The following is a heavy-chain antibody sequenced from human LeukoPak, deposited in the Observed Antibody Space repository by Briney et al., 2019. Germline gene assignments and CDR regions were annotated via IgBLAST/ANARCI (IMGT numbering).Heavy chain of an antibody. J-gene: IGHJ5*02. CDR1: GGSISSYY. Sequence: ASETLSLTCTVSGGSISSYYWSWIRQPPGKGLEWIGYIYYSGSTNYNPSLKSRVTMSVDTSKNQFSLKLSSVTAADTAVYYCARDRVDYYDSSGYYYVGGFDPWGQGTLVTVSS. D-gene: IGHD3-22*01. V-gene: IGHV4-59*01. CDR3: ARDRVDYYDSSGYYYVGGFDP. CDR2: IYYSGST.